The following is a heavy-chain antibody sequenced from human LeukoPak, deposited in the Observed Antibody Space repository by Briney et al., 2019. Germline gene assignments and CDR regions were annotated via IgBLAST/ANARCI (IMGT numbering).Heavy chain of an antibody. D-gene: IGHD3-16*02. J-gene: IGHJ4*02. CDR3: SRGYPSRITFGGVIVQDY. V-gene: IGHV4-59*08. Sequence: SETLSLTCTVSGGSISSYYWSWIRQPPGKGLEWIGYIYYSGSTNYNPSLKSRVTISVGTSKNQFSLKLSSLTAADTAVYYCSRGYPSRITFGGVIVQDYLGQQTLVTVSS. CDR1: GGSISSYY. CDR2: IYYSGST.